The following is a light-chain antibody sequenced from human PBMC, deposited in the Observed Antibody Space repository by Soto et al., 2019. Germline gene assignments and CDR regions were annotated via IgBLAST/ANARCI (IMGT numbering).Light chain of an antibody. CDR2: AAS. V-gene: IGKV3-11*01. CDR3: QQAYNFPFT. J-gene: IGKJ3*01. Sequence: EIVLTQSPATLSLSPGERATLSCRASQSVGSSLAWYQQKPGQAPRLLIYAASNLQTGVPSRFSGSGSGTDFALTITSLQAEDFATCHCQQAYNFPFTFGPGTKVDI. CDR1: QSVGSS.